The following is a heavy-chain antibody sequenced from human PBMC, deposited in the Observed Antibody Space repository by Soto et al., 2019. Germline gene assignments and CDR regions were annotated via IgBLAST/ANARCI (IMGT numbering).Heavy chain of an antibody. CDR2: IKQDGSDT. Sequence: PGGSLRLSCAASGFTFSSYWMSWVRQAPGKGLEWVAHIKQDGSDTYYVDSVKGRFTISRDNAKNSLYLQMNSLRAEDTAVYYCAKSPGMYYYDSSGYYHYDYWGQGT. CDR1: GFTFSSYW. V-gene: IGHV3-7*05. CDR3: AKSPGMYYYDSSGYYHYDY. D-gene: IGHD3-22*01. J-gene: IGHJ4*02.